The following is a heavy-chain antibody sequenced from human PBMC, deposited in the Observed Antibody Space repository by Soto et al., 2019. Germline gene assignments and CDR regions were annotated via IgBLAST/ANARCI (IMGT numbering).Heavy chain of an antibody. CDR1: GFPFSSYN. CDR2: IGTASET. J-gene: IGHJ6*02. Sequence: PGGSLRLSFAASGFPFSSYNMHWVRQATGKGLEWVSAIGTASETYYPGPVKGRFTISRENAKNSLYLLMNSLRAGDTAVYYCALEHFELYCGGDCYSRRYGMDVWGQGTTGTVSS. V-gene: IGHV3-13*01. D-gene: IGHD2-21*02. CDR3: ALEHFELYCGGDCYSRRYGMDV.